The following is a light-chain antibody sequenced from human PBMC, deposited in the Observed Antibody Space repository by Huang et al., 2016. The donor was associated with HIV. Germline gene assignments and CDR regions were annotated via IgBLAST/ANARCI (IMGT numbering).Light chain of an antibody. V-gene: IGKV3-11*01. Sequence: IVLTQSPVTPSLAPGQRATLSCRASQSVKTFLAWYQQKPGQAPRLLIHDASKRAPGVPSRFSGSGSGTAFTLTINSLEPEDFAIYYCQQRDNWLTFGGGTTVEI. CDR2: DAS. CDR1: QSVKTF. CDR3: QQRDNWLT. J-gene: IGKJ4*01.